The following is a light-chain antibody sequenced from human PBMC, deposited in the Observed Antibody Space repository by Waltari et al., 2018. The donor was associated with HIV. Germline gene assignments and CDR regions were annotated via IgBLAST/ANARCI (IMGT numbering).Light chain of an antibody. CDR2: VNT. J-gene: IGLJ3*02. CDR1: APHPRAHIH. Sequence: VLPRPPSVPGAPRGAVLLPFPGTAPHPRAHIHVHRYQQRQGEAPKLLISVNTNRPSAVRDRLSVSKSGTSASLAITGLQAGDEADYYCQSYDSGLRASVFGGGTKLTVL. CDR3: QSYDSGLRASV. V-gene: IGLV1-40*01.